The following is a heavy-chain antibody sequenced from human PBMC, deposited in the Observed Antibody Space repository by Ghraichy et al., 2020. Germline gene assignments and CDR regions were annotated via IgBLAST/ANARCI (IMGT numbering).Heavy chain of an antibody. CDR2: IGRSGGNT. J-gene: IGHJ4*02. V-gene: IGHV3-23*01. CDR3: AKERLPYGSGTHDY. CDR1: GFTFSNYA. Sequence: GALRLSCAASGFTFSNYAMTWVRQAPGKGLRWVSGIGRSGGNTYYADSVKGRFSISRDNSKNTLYLQMNSLRAEDTAIYFCAKERLPYGSGTHDYWGQGTLVTVSS. D-gene: IGHD3-10*01.